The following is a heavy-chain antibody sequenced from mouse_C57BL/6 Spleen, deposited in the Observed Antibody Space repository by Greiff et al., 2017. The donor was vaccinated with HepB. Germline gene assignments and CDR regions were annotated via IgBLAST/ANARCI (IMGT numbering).Heavy chain of an antibody. CDR2: IDPSDSET. V-gene: IGHV1-52*01. CDR3: ARGIYDGYYWYFDG. J-gene: IGHJ1*02. Sequence: VQLQQPGAELVRPGSSVKLSCKASGYTFTSYWMHWVKQRPIQGLEWIGNIDPSDSETHYNQKFKDKATLTVDKSSSTAYMQLSSLTSEDSAVYYGARGIYDGYYWYFDGWDTGTAITVSS. D-gene: IGHD2-3*01. CDR1: GYTFTSYW.